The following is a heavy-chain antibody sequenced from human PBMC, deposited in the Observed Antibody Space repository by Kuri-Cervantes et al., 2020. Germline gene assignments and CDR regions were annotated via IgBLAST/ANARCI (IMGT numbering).Heavy chain of an antibody. D-gene: IGHD3-22*01. CDR2: IIPIFGTA. CDR1: GGTFGSYA. Sequence: SVKVSCKASGGTFGSYAISWVRQAPGQGLEWMGGIIPIFGTANYAQKFQGRVTITTDESTITAYMELSSLRSEDAAVYYCASSLVPLTGLGRSVFITNYFDYWGQGTLVTVSS. CDR3: ASSLVPLTGLGRSVFITNYFDY. V-gene: IGHV1-69*05. J-gene: IGHJ4*02.